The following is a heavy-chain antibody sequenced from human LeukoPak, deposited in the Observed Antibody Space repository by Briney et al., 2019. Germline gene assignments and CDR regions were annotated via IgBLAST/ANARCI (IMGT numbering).Heavy chain of an antibody. CDR1: GYNFPTYW. J-gene: IGHJ3*02. V-gene: IGHV5-51*01. CDR3: ARGGDYGDPRRPFDI. Sequence: ESLKISCKGSGYNFPTYWIAWARQMPGKGLEWMGIIYPDDSDTRYSPSLQGQVTISVDKSIRTAYIEWVTLKASDTAIYYCARGGDYGDPRRPFDIWGPGTMVTVSS. D-gene: IGHD4-17*01. CDR2: IYPDDSDT.